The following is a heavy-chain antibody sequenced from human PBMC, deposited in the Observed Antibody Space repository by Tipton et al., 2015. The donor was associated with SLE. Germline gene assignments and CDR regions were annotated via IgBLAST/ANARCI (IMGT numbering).Heavy chain of an antibody. CDR2: IYYSGST. J-gene: IGHJ4*02. D-gene: IGHD1-1*01. CDR3: ARAGRAWNLFDY. V-gene: IGHV4-39*07. CDR1: GGSISSSSYY. Sequence: TLSLTCTASGGSISSSSYYWGWIRQPPGKGLEWIGSIYYSGSTYYNPSLKSRVTISVDTSKNQFSLKLSSVTAADTAVYYCARAGRAWNLFDYWGQGTLVTVSS.